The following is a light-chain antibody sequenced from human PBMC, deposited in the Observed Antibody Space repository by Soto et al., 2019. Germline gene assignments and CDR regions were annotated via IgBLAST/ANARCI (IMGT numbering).Light chain of an antibody. J-gene: IGLJ1*01. CDR1: SSNIGAGYD. V-gene: IGLV1-40*01. Sequence: QSVLTQPPSVSGAPGQRVTYSCTGSSSNIGAGYDVHWYQQLPGTAPKLLIYGNSNRPSGVPDRFSGSKSGTSASLAITGLQAEDEADYYCQSYDSSLSGYVFGTATKLTVL. CDR3: QSYDSSLSGYV. CDR2: GNS.